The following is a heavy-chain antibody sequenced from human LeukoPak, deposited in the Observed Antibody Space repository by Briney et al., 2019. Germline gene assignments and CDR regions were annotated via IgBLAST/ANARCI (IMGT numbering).Heavy chain of an antibody. D-gene: IGHD3-16*02. CDR2: ISYDGSNK. CDR1: GFTFSSYA. V-gene: IGHV3-30-3*01. CDR3: AKGDYDYVWGSYGSTSFDY. J-gene: IGHJ4*02. Sequence: GGSLRLSCAASGFTFSSYAMHWVRQAPGKGLEWVAVISYDGSNKYYADSVKGRFTISRDNSKNTLYLQMNSLRAEDTAVYYRAKGDYDYVWGSYGSTSFDYWGQGTLVTVSS.